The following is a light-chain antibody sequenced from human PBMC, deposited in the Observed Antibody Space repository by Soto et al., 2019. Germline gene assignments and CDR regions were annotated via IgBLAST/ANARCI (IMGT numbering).Light chain of an antibody. CDR2: DVS. V-gene: IGLV2-14*03. J-gene: IGLJ1*01. CDR1: SSDVGGYNY. CDR3: SSYTISSTYV. Sequence: QSVLTQPASVSGSPGQSIAISCTGTSSDVGGYNYVSWYQHHPGKAPTLVIYDVSNRPSGVSNRFSGSKSGNTASLTISGLQAEDEADYYCSSYTISSTYVFVTGTKVTVL.